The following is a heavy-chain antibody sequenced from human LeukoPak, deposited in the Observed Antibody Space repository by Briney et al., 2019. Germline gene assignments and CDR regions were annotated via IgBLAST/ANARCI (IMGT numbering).Heavy chain of an antibody. CDR2: IRYDGSNK. CDR3: AKEAHIVVVPAALDI. D-gene: IGHD2-2*01. CDR1: GCTFSSYG. J-gene: IGHJ3*02. Sequence: GGSLRLSCAASGCTFSSYGMHWVRQAPGKGPEWVAFIRYDGSNKYYADSVKGRFTISRDNSKNTLYLQMNSLRAEDTAVYYCAKEAHIVVVPAALDIWGQGTMVTVSS. V-gene: IGHV3-30*02.